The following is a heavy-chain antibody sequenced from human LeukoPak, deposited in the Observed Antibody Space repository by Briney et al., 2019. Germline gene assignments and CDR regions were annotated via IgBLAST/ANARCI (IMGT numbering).Heavy chain of an antibody. Sequence: GESLKISCTASGFTFSDYDMNWVRLAPGKGLEWVSSISGRSSHMYYTDSAKGRFTISRDNAKNSLYLQMNSLRAEDTAVYYCARAFPPLRTSAAGDFWGQGTLVTVSS. D-gene: IGHD6-25*01. J-gene: IGHJ4*02. CDR2: ISGRSSHM. CDR3: ARAFPPLRTSAAGDF. CDR1: GFTFSDYD. V-gene: IGHV3-21*06.